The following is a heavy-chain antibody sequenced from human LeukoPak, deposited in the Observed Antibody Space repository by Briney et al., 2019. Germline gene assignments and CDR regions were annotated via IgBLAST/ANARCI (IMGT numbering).Heavy chain of an antibody. CDR2: INHSGST. D-gene: IGHD5-24*01. J-gene: IGHJ4*02. CDR1: GGSISSSGHY. Sequence: RPSETLSLTCTVSGGSISSSGHYWSWIRQSAGKGLEWIGEINHSGSTNYNPSLKSRVTISVDTSKNQFSLKLSSVTAADTAVYYCARGDGSRDGYNPALGFDYWGQGTLVTVSS. V-gene: IGHV4-61*10. CDR3: ARGDGSRDGYNPALGFDY.